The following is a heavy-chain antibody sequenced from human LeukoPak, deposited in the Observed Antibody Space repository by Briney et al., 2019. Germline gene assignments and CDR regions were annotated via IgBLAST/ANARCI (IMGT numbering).Heavy chain of an antibody. CDR3: ARGSDYYDSSGYFDY. Sequence: GGSLRLSCAASGFTFSSYAMHWVRQAPGKGLEWLAVISYDGSNKYYADSVKRRFTISRDNSKNTLYLQMNSLRAEDTAVYYCARGSDYYDSSGYFDYWGQGTLVTVSS. J-gene: IGHJ4*02. CDR1: GFTFSSYA. CDR2: ISYDGSNK. D-gene: IGHD3-22*01. V-gene: IGHV3-30*04.